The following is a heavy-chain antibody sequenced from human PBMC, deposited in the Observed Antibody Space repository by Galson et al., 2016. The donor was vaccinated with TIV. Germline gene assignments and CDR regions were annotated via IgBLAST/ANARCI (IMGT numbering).Heavy chain of an antibody. J-gene: IGHJ4*02. CDR1: GDSVSSDSAA. Sequence: CAISGDSVSSDSAAWNWIRQSPSRGLQWLGRIYHGSRWYNDYAASLKRRITINPDTSKNQFSLQLNSVTPEDTAVYYCARATPSVFGIIMTLDSWGQGTLVTVSS. CDR3: ARATPSVFGIIMTLDS. D-gene: IGHD3-16*01. V-gene: IGHV6-1*01. CDR2: IYHGSRWYN.